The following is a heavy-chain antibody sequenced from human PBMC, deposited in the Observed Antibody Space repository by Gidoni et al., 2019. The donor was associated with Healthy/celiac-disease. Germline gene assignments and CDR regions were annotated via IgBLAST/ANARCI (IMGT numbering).Heavy chain of an antibody. CDR3: ARHEESRRSLNWFDP. CDR1: GGSISSSSYY. CDR2: IYYSGST. V-gene: IGHV4-39*01. Sequence: QLQLQESGPGLVKPSETLSLTCTVSGGSISSSSYYWGWIRQPPGKGLEWIGSIYYSGSTYYNPSLKSRVTISVDTSKNQFSLKLSSVTAADPAVYYCARHEESRRSLNWFDPWGQGTLVTVSS. J-gene: IGHJ5*02. D-gene: IGHD3-10*01.